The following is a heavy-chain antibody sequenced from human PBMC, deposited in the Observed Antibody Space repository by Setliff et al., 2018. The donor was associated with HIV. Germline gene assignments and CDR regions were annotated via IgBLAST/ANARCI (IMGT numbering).Heavy chain of an antibody. J-gene: IGHJ6*02. Sequence: PSETLSLTCTVSDSGTYYWSWIRQPPGKGLEWIGYIYYSGSTNYNPSLKSRVTISVDTSKNQFSLKLSSVIAADTAVYYCARIFGDQGYYYGMDVWGQGTTVTVSS. D-gene: IGHD3-3*01. CDR2: IYYSGST. V-gene: IGHV4-61*01. CDR1: DSGTYY. CDR3: ARIFGDQGYYYGMDV.